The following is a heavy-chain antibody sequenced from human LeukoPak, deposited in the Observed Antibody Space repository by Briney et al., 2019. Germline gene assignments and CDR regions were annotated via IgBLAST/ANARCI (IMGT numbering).Heavy chain of an antibody. V-gene: IGHV3-48*03. CDR3: ARDGLYSTSWYDFDY. J-gene: IGHJ4*02. CDR2: ISSSGSTI. CDR1: GFTFSSYE. D-gene: IGHD6-13*01. Sequence: GGSLRLSCAASGFTFSSYEMNWVRQAPGKGLEWVSYISSSGSTIYYADSVKGRFTISRDNAKNSLSLQMNSLRAEDAAVYYCARDGLYSTSWYDFDYWGQGTLVTVSS.